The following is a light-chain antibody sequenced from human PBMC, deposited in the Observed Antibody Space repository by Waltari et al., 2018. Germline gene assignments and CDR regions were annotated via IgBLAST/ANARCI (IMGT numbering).Light chain of an antibody. Sequence: EIVLTHSPDTLSVSPGDRATLSCRTSQTVTNHIAGYQQNPGQAPRLLIYGISNRATGIPDRFSGSESGTDFTLTISRLEPEDFAVYYCQQYVRSPITFGQGTRLEIK. J-gene: IGKJ5*01. CDR3: QQYVRSPIT. CDR2: GIS. CDR1: QTVTNH. V-gene: IGKV3-20*01.